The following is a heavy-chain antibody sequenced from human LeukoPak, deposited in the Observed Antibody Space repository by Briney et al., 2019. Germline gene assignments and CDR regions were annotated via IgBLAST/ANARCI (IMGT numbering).Heavy chain of an antibody. CDR2: ISGNGRNT. CDR3: AKVGATHYFDY. J-gene: IGHJ4*02. V-gene: IGHV3-23*01. D-gene: IGHD1-26*01. CDR1: GLTFSSYV. Sequence: DPGGSLRLSCAASGLTFSSYVMSWVRQAPGKGLEWVSTISGNGRNTYYADSVKRRFTVSGDNSKNTLYLQMNSLRAEDTAVYYCAKVGATHYFDYWGQGTLVTVSS.